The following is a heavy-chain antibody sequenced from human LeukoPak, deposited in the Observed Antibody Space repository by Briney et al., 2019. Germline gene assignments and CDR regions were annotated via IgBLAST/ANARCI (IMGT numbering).Heavy chain of an antibody. CDR1: GFTVSSNY. D-gene: IGHD6-13*01. CDR2: IYSGGST. CDR3: ARLFPSWYGPRYFDY. Sequence: GGSLTLSCAASGFTVSSNYMSWVRQAPGKGLEWVSVIYSGGSTYYADSVKGRFTISRDNSKNTLYLQMNSLRAEDTAVYYCARLFPSWYGPRYFDYWGQGTLVTVSS. J-gene: IGHJ4*02. V-gene: IGHV3-53*01.